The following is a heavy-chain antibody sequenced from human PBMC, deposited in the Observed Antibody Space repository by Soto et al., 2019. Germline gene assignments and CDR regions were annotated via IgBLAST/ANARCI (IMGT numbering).Heavy chain of an antibody. CDR1: GFSLSSLE. J-gene: IGHJ4*02. V-gene: IGHV3-48*03. CDR2: ISGSGTTI. Sequence: GGSLRLSCAASGFSLSSLEINWVRQAPGKGLEWVSYISGSGTTIYYADSVRGRFAISRDNAKNSVYLQMNSLTVEDTAIYHCAHYIGRYSWGQGTLVTVSS. D-gene: IGHD1-26*01. CDR3: AHYIGRYS.